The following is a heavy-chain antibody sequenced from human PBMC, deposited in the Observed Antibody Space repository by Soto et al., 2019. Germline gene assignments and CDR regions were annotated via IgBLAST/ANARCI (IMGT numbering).Heavy chain of an antibody. CDR2: ITGNAVST. J-gene: IGHJ4*02. D-gene: IGHD6-13*01. Sequence: GGSLRLLCSASAFTLSSYGMSWVRQARGKGLEWVSSITGNAVSTYYADSVKGRFTISRDNSKNTLFLQMNDLRVEDTAVYFCAKDPGYISSSNYFDHWGQGTQVTVAS. CDR3: AKDPGYISSSNYFDH. V-gene: IGHV3-23*01. CDR1: AFTLSSYG.